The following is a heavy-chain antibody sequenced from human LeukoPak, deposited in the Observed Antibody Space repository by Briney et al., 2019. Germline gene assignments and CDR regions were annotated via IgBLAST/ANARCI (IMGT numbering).Heavy chain of an antibody. Sequence: GGTLRLSCAASGFTFSSHGMNWVRQAPGKGLEWVSGISPSGGITYYTDSVKGRFTISRDNSKNTQSLQMNSLRAEDTAVYFCARSGAHRYNWNDVGFWFDPWGQGTLVTVSS. V-gene: IGHV3-23*01. CDR3: ARSGAHRYNWNDVGFWFDP. J-gene: IGHJ5*02. CDR1: GFTFSSHG. D-gene: IGHD1-1*01. CDR2: ISPSGGIT.